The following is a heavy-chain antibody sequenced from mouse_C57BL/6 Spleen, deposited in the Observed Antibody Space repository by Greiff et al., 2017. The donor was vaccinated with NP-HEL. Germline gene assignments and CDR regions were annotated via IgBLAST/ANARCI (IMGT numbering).Heavy chain of an antibody. CDR1: GFTFSSYA. Sequence: EVKLMESGEGLVKPGGSLKLSCAASGFTFSSYAMSWVRQTPEKRLEWVAYISSGGDYIYYADTVKGRFTISRDNARNTLYLQMSSLKSEDTSMYYCTRDYEGYCDYWGQGTTLTVSS. CDR2: ISSGGDYI. D-gene: IGHD1-1*01. CDR3: TRDYEGYCDY. V-gene: IGHV5-9-1*02. J-gene: IGHJ2*01.